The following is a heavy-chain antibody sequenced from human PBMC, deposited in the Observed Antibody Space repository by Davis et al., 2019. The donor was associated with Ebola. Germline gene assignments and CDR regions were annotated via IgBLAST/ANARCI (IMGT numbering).Heavy chain of an antibody. J-gene: IGHJ3*02. D-gene: IGHD2-8*02. V-gene: IGHV5-51*01. Sequence: KVSCKGSGYSFSSNWIGWVRQMPGKGLEWMGIIYPGDSDTRYSPSFQGQVTISADKSISTAYLQWSSLRASDTALYYCASLRRTITGMDDAFDIWGRGTMVTVSS. CDR1: GYSFSSNW. CDR2: IYPGDSDT. CDR3: ASLRRTITGMDDAFDI.